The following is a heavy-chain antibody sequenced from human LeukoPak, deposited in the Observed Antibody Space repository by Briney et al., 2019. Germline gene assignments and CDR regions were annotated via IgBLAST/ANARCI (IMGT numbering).Heavy chain of an antibody. J-gene: IGHJ4*02. D-gene: IGHD6-19*01. CDR1: GFTFSRYA. CDR2: ISGSGGST. Sequence: GGSLVLSCAASGFTFSRYAMSWGRPAPGKGVGWVSAISGSGGSTYYAASVKGRFIISRDNSKNTLYLQMNSLRAEDTAVYYCAKLDAVAGTDYWGQGTLVTVSS. V-gene: IGHV3-23*01. CDR3: AKLDAVAGTDY.